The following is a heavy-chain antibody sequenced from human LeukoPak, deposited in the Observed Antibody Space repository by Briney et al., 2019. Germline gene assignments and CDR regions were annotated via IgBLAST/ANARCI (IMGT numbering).Heavy chain of an antibody. Sequence: GGSLRLSCAASGFTFSSYAMSWVRQAPGKGLEWVSAISGSGGSTYYADSVKGRFTISRDNAKNSLFLQMNSLRAEDTAVYYCARAGEDYYDSSGLIDYWGQGTLVTVSS. V-gene: IGHV3-23*01. CDR3: ARAGEDYYDSSGLIDY. J-gene: IGHJ4*02. CDR2: ISGSGGST. D-gene: IGHD3-22*01. CDR1: GFTFSSYA.